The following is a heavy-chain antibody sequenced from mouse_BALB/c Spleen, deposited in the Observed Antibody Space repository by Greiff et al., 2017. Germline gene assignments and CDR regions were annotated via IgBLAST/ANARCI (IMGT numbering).Heavy chain of an antibody. J-gene: IGHJ4*01. D-gene: IGHD1-2*01. V-gene: IGHV1S81*02. CDR1: GYTFTSYY. Sequence: VQLQQPGAELVKPGASVKLSCKASGYTFTSYYMYWVKQRPGQGLEWIGGINPSNGGTNFNEKFKSKATLTVDKSSSTAYMQLSSLTSEDSAVYYCTTLLRLRGAMDYWGQGTSVTVSS. CDR3: TTLLRLRGAMDY. CDR2: INPSNGGT.